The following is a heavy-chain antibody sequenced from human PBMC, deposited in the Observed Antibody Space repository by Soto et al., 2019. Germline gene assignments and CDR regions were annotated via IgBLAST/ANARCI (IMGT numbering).Heavy chain of an antibody. J-gene: IGHJ4*02. D-gene: IGHD7-27*01. CDR3: ARANWYSEY. V-gene: IGHV4-34*10. Sequence: SETLSLTCAVYGGSFSGYYWSWIRQPPGKGLEWIGEINHTGSTNYNPSLKSRVTMSVDTSENQVSLNLTSLTAADTAIYYCARANWYSEYWGQGTLVTVSS. CDR2: INHTGST. CDR1: GGSFSGYY.